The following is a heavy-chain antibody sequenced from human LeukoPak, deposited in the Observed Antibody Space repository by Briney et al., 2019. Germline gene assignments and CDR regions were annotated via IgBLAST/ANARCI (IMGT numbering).Heavy chain of an antibody. J-gene: IGHJ4*02. CDR2: IYYSGST. D-gene: IGHD6-19*01. CDR3: ARKAVAGGTFDY. Sequence: SETLSPTCAVYGGSFSGYYWSWIRQPPGKGLEWIGYIYYSGSTNYNPSLKSRVTISVDTSKNQFSLKLSSVTAADTAVYYCARKAVAGGTFDYWGQGTLVTVSS. CDR1: GGSFSGYY. V-gene: IGHV4-59*01.